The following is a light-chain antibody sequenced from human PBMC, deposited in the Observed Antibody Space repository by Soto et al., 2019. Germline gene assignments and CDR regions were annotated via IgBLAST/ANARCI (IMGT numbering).Light chain of an antibody. J-gene: IGKJ2*01. CDR2: GAF. V-gene: IGKV3-20*01. CDR3: QHYGGSPYT. Sequence: EIVLTQSPGTLSLSPGETATLSCRASQSVASNYLAWYQQKPGRAPRLLIYGAFNRATGIAGRFSGSGSGTDFTLTISRLEPEDLAVYYCQHYGGSPYTFGQGTKLETK. CDR1: QSVASNY.